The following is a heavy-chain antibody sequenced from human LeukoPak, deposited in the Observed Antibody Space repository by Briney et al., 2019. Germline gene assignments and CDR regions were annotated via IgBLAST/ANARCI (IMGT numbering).Heavy chain of an antibody. CDR1: GFTVSNNY. V-gene: IGHV3-53*01. D-gene: IGHD3-3*01. Sequence: GGSLRLSCAASGFTVSNNYMSWVRQAPGKKLEWVSDIYSDGTTFYADPVKGRFTISRDNSKNTLYLQMNSLRAEDTAVYHCARYDFILISYFDLWGRGALVTVSS. CDR2: IYSDGTT. J-gene: IGHJ2*01. CDR3: ARYDFILISYFDL.